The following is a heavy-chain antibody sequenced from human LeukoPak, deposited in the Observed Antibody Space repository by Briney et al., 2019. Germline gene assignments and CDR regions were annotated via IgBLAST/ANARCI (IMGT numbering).Heavy chain of an antibody. V-gene: IGHV4-39*01. D-gene: IGHD3-3*01. Sequence: PSETLSLTCTVSGGSISSSSYYWGWIRQPPGKGLEWIGSIYYSGSTYYNPSLKSRVTISVDTSKNQFSLKLSSVTAADTAVYYCARARITIFGVVSGAFDLWGQGTLVTVSS. CDR2: IYYSGST. CDR1: GGSISSSSYY. J-gene: IGHJ5*02. CDR3: ARARITIFGVVSGAFDL.